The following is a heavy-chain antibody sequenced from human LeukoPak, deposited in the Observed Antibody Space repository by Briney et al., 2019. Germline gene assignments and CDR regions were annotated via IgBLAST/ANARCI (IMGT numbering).Heavy chain of an antibody. J-gene: IGHJ6*02. V-gene: IGHV1-69*04. D-gene: IGHD4-11*01. CDR2: IIPILGIA. CDR1: GGTFSSYA. CDR3: AREGLQLALYYYYGMDV. Sequence: SVKVSCKASGGTFSSYAISWVRQAPGQGLEWMGRIIPILGIANYAQKFQGRVTITADKSTSTAYMELSSLRSEDTAVYYCAREGLQLALYYYYGMDVWGQGTTVTVSS.